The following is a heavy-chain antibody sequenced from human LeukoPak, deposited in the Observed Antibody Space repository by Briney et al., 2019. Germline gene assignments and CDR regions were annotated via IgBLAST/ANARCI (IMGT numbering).Heavy chain of an antibody. CDR3: ARDWAYDSSGYTAFDI. J-gene: IGHJ3*02. CDR1: GFTFSSYA. D-gene: IGHD3-22*01. Sequence: GGSLRLSCAASGFTFSSYAMSWVRQAPGKGLEWVSAISGSGGSTYYADAVKGRFTISRDNSKNTLHLQMNSLRAEDTAVYYCARDWAYDSSGYTAFDIWGQGTMVTVSS. V-gene: IGHV3-23*01. CDR2: ISGSGGST.